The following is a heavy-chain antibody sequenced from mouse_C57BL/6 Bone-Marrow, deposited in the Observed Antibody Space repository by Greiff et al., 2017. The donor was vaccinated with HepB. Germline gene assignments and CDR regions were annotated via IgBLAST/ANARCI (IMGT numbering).Heavy chain of an antibody. D-gene: IGHD1-1*01. V-gene: IGHV1-82*01. CDR1: GYAFSSSW. CDR2: IYPGDGDT. Sequence: QVQLQQSGPELVKPGASVKISCKASGYAFSSSWMNWVKQRPGKGLEWIGRIYPGDGDTNYNGKFKGKATLTADKSSSTAYMQLSSLTSEDSAVYFWAREYYYGSMWFAYWGQGTLVTVSA. J-gene: IGHJ3*01. CDR3: AREYYYGSMWFAY.